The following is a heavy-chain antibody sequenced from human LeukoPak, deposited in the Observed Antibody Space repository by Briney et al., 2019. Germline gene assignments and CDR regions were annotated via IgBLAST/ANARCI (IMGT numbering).Heavy chain of an antibody. CDR1: GFTFSNYA. J-gene: IGHJ6*02. D-gene: IGHD4-23*01. CDR2: ITGSGGST. Sequence: GGSLRLSCAASGFTFSNYAMSWVRQAPGKGLEWVSAITGSGGSTYYADSVKGRFTISRDNSKNTLYLQMNSLRAEDTAVYYCAKDGGYGGNPVLPYSYYGMDVWGQGTTVTVPS. CDR3: AKDGGYGGNPVLPYSYYGMDV. V-gene: IGHV3-23*01.